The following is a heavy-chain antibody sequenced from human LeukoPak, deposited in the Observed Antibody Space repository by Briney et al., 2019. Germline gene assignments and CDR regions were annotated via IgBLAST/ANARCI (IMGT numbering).Heavy chain of an antibody. CDR1: GFTFSSYS. Sequence: GGSLRLSCAASGFTFSSYSMNWVRQAPGKGLEWVSSISSSSSYIYYADSVKGRFTISRDNSKNTLYLQMNSLRAEDTAVYYCARGGYDILTGYHPYYFDYWGQGTLVTVSS. V-gene: IGHV3-21*01. D-gene: IGHD3-9*01. J-gene: IGHJ4*02. CDR2: ISSSSSYI. CDR3: ARGGYDILTGYHPYYFDY.